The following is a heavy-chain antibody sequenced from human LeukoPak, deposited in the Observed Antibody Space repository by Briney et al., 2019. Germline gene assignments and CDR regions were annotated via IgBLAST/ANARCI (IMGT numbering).Heavy chain of an antibody. CDR3: AREEEQMARGLDP. Sequence: SETLSLTCTVSGGSISTYYWSWIRQPAGRGLEWIGRIYTSGSTNYNPSLKSRVTMSVDTSKHQFSMKLSSVTAADTAVYYCAREEEQMARGLDPWGQGALVTVSS. CDR2: IYTSGST. J-gene: IGHJ5*02. CDR1: GGSISTYY. V-gene: IGHV4-4*07. D-gene: IGHD5-24*01.